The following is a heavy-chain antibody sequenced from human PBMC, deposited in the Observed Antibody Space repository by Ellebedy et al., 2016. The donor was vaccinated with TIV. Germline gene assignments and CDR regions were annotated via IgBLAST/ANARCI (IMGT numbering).Heavy chain of an antibody. CDR3: ARDARFIDQQHNWFDP. CDR1: GFTFSDYY. V-gene: IGHV3-11*01. J-gene: IGHJ5*02. D-gene: IGHD2-2*01. CDR2: ISNSGSTI. Sequence: GGSLRLSCAASGFTFSDYYMIWIRQAPGKGLEWVSSISNSGSTIYYADSVKGRFTISRDNAKNSLSLLMNSLRAEDTAVYYCARDARFIDQQHNWFDPWGQGTLVTVSS.